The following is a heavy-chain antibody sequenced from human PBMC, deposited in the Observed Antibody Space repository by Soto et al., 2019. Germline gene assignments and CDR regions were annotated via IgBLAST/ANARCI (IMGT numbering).Heavy chain of an antibody. CDR3: AISSGVSATYWLDA. Sequence: PSETLSLTCGVSGGSISSINWWSWVRQTPGKGLEWIGEIYYSGSTNYNPSLTSRVTMSIDKSKNQFFLNLTSVTAADTAVYYCAISSGVSATYWLDAWGQGPLVTVYS. J-gene: IGHJ5*02. D-gene: IGHD3-10*02. CDR1: GGSISSINW. V-gene: IGHV4-4*02. CDR2: IYYSGST.